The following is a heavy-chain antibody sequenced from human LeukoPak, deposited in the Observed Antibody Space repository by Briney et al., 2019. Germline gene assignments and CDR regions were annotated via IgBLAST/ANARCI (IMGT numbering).Heavy chain of an antibody. D-gene: IGHD3-3*01. V-gene: IGHV3-30*04. CDR2: ISYDGRNE. CDR1: GFSFSSYA. CDR3: ARGDDSWSGYSYGMDV. J-gene: IGHJ6*02. Sequence: GGSLRLSCAASGFSFSSYAMHWVRQAPGKGLEWVAVISYDGRNEYYADSVKGRFTISRDISKNTVYLQMNSLRPEDTAVYYCARGDDSWSGYSYGMDVWGQGTTVTVSS.